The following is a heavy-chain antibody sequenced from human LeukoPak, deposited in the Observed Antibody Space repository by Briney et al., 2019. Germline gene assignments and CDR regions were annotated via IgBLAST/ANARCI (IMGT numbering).Heavy chain of an antibody. CDR1: GVSFSSHF. CDR2: IYYSGST. CDR3: ARSSSSSLYAFDI. Sequence: SHTQSLTRTLHGVSFSSHFWRWIRQPPRKGLERLGYIYYSGSTNYNPSLKSRVTISVDTSKNQFSLKLSSVTAADTAVYYCARSSSSSLYAFDIWGQGTMVTVSS. J-gene: IGHJ3*02. V-gene: IGHV4-59*07. D-gene: IGHD6-6*01.